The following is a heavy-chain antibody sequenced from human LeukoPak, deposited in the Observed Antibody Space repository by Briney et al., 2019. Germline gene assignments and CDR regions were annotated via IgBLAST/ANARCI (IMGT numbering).Heavy chain of an antibody. D-gene: IGHD3-22*01. CDR1: GFTFDHYT. V-gene: IGHV3-20*04. J-gene: IGHJ4*02. CDR2: INWSGTRT. Sequence: PGGSLRLSCAASGFTFDHYTMTWVRQVPGKGLEWVSEINWSGTRTGYADSLEGRFTISRDNAKNSLYLQIHRLRAEDTAVYYCAREYGYYDSSGSLPSYFDYWGQGTLVTVSS. CDR3: AREYGYYDSSGSLPSYFDY.